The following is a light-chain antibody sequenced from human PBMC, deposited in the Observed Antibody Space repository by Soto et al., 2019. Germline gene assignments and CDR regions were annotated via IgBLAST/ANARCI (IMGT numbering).Light chain of an antibody. CDR1: QSVSTN. J-gene: IGKJ4*01. V-gene: IGKV3-15*01. CDR3: QQYNDWPLT. Sequence: EIVLTQSPGTLSLSPGERATLSCRASQSVSTNLAWYQQKPAQAPRLLIYGASTRATGIPARFSGGGSGTEFTLTISSLQSADFAVYYCQQYNDWPLTFGGGTKVDIK. CDR2: GAS.